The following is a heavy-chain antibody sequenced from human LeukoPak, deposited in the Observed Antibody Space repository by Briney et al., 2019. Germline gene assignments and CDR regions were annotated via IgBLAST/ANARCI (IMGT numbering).Heavy chain of an antibody. CDR2: ISGSGGST. CDR1: GFTFSSYA. CDR3: AKDSLEYYYDSSGYYPTDY. V-gene: IGHV3-23*01. J-gene: IGHJ4*02. Sequence: GGFLRLSCAASGFTFSSYAMSWVRQAPGKGLEWVSAISGSGGSTYYADSLKGRFTISRDNSKNTLYLQMNSLRAEDTAVYYCAKDSLEYYYDSSGYYPTDYWGQGTLVTVSS. D-gene: IGHD3-22*01.